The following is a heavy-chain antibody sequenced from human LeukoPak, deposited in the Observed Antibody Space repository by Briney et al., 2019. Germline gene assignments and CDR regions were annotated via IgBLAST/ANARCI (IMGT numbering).Heavy chain of an antibody. CDR2: IYYSGNT. Sequence: SETLSLTCEVSGGSITSSPYWWRWIRQPPEKGLEWVGTIYYSGNTFYHPSLASQVTISADTSKNQVSLRLTSVTAADTDVYYCARRAYGTGFDFWGQGTVVTVSS. CDR1: GGSITSSPYW. CDR3: ARRAYGTGFDF. D-gene: IGHD1-1*01. V-gene: IGHV4-39*01. J-gene: IGHJ4*02.